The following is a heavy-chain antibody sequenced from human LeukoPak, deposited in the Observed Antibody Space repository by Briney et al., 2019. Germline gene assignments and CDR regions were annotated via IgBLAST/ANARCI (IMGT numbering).Heavy chain of an antibody. J-gene: IGHJ5*02. D-gene: IGHD3-16*01. V-gene: IGHV4-39*01. Sequence: TSETLSLTCTVSTDSISSGNYYWGWIRQPPGKGLEWIGSIYDSGSTYYNPSLKSRVTISVDTSRNQFSLKLNSVTAADTAVYYCARNYGPGGQGTLVTVPS. CDR1: TDSISSGNYY. CDR3: ARNYGP. CDR2: IYDSGST.